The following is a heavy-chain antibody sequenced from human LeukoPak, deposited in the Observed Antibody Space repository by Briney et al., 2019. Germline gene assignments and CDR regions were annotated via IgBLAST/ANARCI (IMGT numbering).Heavy chain of an antibody. CDR2: RKQDGSAK. J-gene: IGHJ4*02. Sequence: GGSLRLSCAASGFTFNRYWMSWVRQAPGKELQWVANRKQDGSAKYYVDSVKGRFTISRDNAKNSLYLQMNSLRAEDTAVYYCARVEASGYDYGAFDYWGQGTLVTVSS. V-gene: IGHV3-7*01. CDR3: ARVEASGYDYGAFDY. CDR1: GFTFNRYW. D-gene: IGHD5-12*01.